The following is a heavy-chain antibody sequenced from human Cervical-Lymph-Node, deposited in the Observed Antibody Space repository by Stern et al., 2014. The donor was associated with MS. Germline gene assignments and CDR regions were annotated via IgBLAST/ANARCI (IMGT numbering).Heavy chain of an antibody. J-gene: IGHJ5*02. CDR3: ALSSETSDRWYSLGYDL. Sequence: VHLVESGAEVPKPGSSVKVSCKASVGTFSKFPSSWVRQAPGQGLEWMGGLFPVFGTPTYAQEFRGRVTITADVSTSTVYMELSSLRSDDTAVYYCALSSETSDRWYSLGYDLWGQGTLVTVSS. CDR2: LFPVFGTP. V-gene: IGHV1-69*01. CDR1: VGTFSKFP. D-gene: IGHD6-13*01.